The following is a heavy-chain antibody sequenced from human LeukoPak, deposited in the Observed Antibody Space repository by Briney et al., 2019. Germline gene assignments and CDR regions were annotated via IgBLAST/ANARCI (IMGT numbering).Heavy chain of an antibody. D-gene: IGHD3-3*01. Sequence: SETLSLTCTVSGGSISSYYWSWIRQPAGKGLEWIGEINHSGSTNYNPSLKSRVTISVDTSKNQFSLKLSSVTAADTAVYYCARGRKSFGVVSALGYYYYYMDIWGKGTTVTVSS. CDR2: INHSGST. V-gene: IGHV4-34*01. CDR1: GGSISSYY. CDR3: ARGRKSFGVVSALGYYYYYMDI. J-gene: IGHJ6*03.